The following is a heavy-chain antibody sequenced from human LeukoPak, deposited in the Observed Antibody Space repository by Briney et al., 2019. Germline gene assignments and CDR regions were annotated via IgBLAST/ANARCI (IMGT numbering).Heavy chain of an antibody. D-gene: IGHD3-22*01. Sequence: SETLSLTCTVSGDSITTPYYWGWIRQSPGKRQEWIGSIFHSGNTYYSPSLKSRVTISIDTSKNQFSLRLNSVTAADTAVYYCARPGESSGYMWFYWGQGTLVTVSS. V-gene: IGHV4-38-2*02. J-gene: IGHJ4*02. CDR2: IFHSGNT. CDR1: GDSITTPYY. CDR3: ARPGESSGYMWFY.